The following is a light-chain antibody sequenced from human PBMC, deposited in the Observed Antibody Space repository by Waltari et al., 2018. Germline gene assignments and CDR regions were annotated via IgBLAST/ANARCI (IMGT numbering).Light chain of an antibody. CDR1: TSNIGAGYD. V-gene: IGLV1-40*01. CDR3: QSYDTTLSVV. J-gene: IGLJ2*01. CDR2: GTN. Sequence: QSVLTQPPSVSGAPGQRVSISCTGRTSNIGAGYDVHWYQHGPGKAPKLIIYGTNTRPLGVPDRFFGSQYGTSASLAIIGLQAEDEGDYYGQSYDTTLSVVFGGGTKLTVL.